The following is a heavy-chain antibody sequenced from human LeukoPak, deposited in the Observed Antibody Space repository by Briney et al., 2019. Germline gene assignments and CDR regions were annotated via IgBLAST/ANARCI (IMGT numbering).Heavy chain of an antibody. Sequence: PGGSLRLSCAASGFTFSSYWMSWVRQAPGKGLEWVANMKQDGSEKYYVDSVKGRFTISRDNAKNSLYLQMNSLRAEDTAVYYCARDSDCSSTSCYTPPDKWFDPWGQGTLVTVSS. D-gene: IGHD2-2*02. J-gene: IGHJ5*02. CDR1: GFTFSSYW. CDR2: MKQDGSEK. CDR3: ARDSDCSSTSCYTPPDKWFDP. V-gene: IGHV3-7*01.